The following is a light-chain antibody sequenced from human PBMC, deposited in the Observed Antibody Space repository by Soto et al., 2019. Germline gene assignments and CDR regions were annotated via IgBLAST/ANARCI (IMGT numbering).Light chain of an antibody. CDR1: SSDVGSYNL. CDR2: EGS. Sequence: QSALTQPASVSGSPGQSITISCTGTSSDVGSYNLVSWYQQHPGKAPKLMIYEGSKRPPGVSNRFSGSKSGNTASLTISGLQAEDEADYHCCSYAGSSNVVFGGGTKVTVL. J-gene: IGLJ2*01. CDR3: CSYAGSSNVV. V-gene: IGLV2-23*01.